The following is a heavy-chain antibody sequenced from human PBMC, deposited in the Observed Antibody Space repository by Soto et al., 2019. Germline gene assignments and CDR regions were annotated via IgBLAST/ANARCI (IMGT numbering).Heavy chain of an antibody. J-gene: IGHJ4*02. D-gene: IGHD3-16*02. CDR2: INHSGST. Sequence: SETLSLTCTVSGGSISSGYYWSWIRQPPGKGLEWIGEINHSGSTNYNPSLKSRVTISVDTSKNQFSLKLSSVTAADTAVYYCARVGGGDMITFGGVIDKYYFDYWGQGTLVTVSS. V-gene: IGHV4-34*01. CDR1: GGSISSGYY. CDR3: ARVGGGDMITFGGVIDKYYFDY.